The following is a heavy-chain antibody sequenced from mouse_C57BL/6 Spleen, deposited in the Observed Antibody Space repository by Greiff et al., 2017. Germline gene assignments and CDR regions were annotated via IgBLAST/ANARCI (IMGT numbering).Heavy chain of an antibody. CDR1: GYTFTDYD. Sequence: QVQLQQSGAELVRPGASVTLSCKASGYTFTDYDMHWVKQTPVHGLEWIGAIDPETGGTAYNQKFKGKAILTADKSSSTAYMELRSLTSEDSAVYYGTREKTYDGIRYGYWGQGTLVTVSA. V-gene: IGHV1-15*01. CDR2: IDPETGGT. J-gene: IGHJ3*01. D-gene: IGHD2-10*01. CDR3: TREKTYDGIRYGY.